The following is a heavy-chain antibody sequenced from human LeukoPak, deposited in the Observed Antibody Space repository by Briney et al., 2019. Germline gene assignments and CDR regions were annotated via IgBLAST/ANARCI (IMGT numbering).Heavy chain of an antibody. CDR1: GFTFNNYA. CDR3: AKEQGNLLLLPHFDA. J-gene: IGHJ4*02. Sequence: PGGSLRVSCAGSGFTFNNYALNWVRQAPGKGLQWVAAVSGDGQRTFYADSVKGRFTIFRDNSMNTLSLQMNSPRADDTALYYCAKEQGNLLLLPHFDAWGQGILVTVSA. D-gene: IGHD4-23*01. CDR2: VSGDGQRT. V-gene: IGHV3-23*01.